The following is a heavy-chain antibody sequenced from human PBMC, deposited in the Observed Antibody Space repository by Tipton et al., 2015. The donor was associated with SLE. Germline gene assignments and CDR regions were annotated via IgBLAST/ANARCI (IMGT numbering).Heavy chain of an antibody. CDR1: GGSISSYY. Sequence: TLSLTCTVSGGSISSYYWSWIRQPPGKGLEWIGYIYYSGSTNYSPSLKSRVTISVDTSKNQFSLKLSSVTAADTAVYHCARGGYLYSGGFDSWGQGALVTVSS. J-gene: IGHJ4*02. CDR3: ARGGYLYSGGFDS. V-gene: IGHV4-59*01. D-gene: IGHD1-26*01. CDR2: IYYSGST.